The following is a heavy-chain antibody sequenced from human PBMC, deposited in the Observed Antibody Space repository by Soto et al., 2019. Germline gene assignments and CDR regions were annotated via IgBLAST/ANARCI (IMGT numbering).Heavy chain of an antibody. CDR2: VKTKSEGEKT. CDR3: TTLGPS. Sequence: GGSLRLSCVASGFSFGDAWLNWVRQAAGKGLEWVGHVKTKSEGEKTDYDAPVKDRFTIWRDDSTNTLYLQMNSLKSEDTGKYFCTTLGPSWGQGTQVTVSS. CDR1: GFSFGDAW. V-gene: IGHV3-15*07. J-gene: IGHJ5*02.